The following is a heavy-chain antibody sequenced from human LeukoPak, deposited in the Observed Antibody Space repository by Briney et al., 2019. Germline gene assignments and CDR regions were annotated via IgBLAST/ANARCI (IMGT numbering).Heavy chain of an antibody. J-gene: IGHJ4*02. D-gene: IGHD3-3*01. CDR3: ANIRFLEWPLFDY. CDR1: GFTFSSYA. V-gene: IGHV3-23*01. Sequence: GGSLRLSCAASGFTFSSYAMSWVRQAPGKGLEWVSAISGSGGSTYYADSVKGRFTISRDNSKNTLCLQMNSLRAEDTAVYYCANIRFLEWPLFDYWGQGTLVTVSS. CDR2: ISGSGGST.